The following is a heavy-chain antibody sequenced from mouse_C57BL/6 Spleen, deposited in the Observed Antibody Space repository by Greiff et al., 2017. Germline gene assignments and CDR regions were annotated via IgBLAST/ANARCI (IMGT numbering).Heavy chain of an antibody. CDR2: IHPSDSDT. J-gene: IGHJ2*01. D-gene: IGHD1-1*01. Sequence: VKLQQPGAELVKPGASVKVSCKASGYTFTSYWMHWVKQRPGQGLEWIGRIHPSDSDTNYNQKFKGKATLTVDKSSSTAYMQLSSLTSEDSAVYYCAIHYYGSSYVGWGQGTTLTVSS. CDR1: GYTFTSYW. CDR3: AIHYYGSSYVG. V-gene: IGHV1-74*01.